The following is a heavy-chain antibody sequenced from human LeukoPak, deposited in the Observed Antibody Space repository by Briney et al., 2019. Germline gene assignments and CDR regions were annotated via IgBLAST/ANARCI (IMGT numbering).Heavy chain of an antibody. CDR1: GYTFTSYG. V-gene: IGHV1-18*01. J-gene: IGHJ6*03. Sequence: ASVKVSCKASGYTFTSYGISWVRQAPGQGLEWMGWISAYNGNTNYAQKLQGRVTMTTDTSTSTAYMELRSLRSDDTAVYYCARVFQPRPYCYYYYYMDVWGKGTTVTVSS. D-gene: IGHD3-10*02. CDR2: ISAYNGNT. CDR3: ARVFQPRPYCYYYYYMDV.